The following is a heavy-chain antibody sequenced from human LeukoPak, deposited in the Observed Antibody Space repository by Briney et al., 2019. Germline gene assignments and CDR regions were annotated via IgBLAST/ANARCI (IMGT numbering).Heavy chain of an antibody. CDR3: AREVVTMVRGVTHYYYGMDV. D-gene: IGHD3-10*01. CDR1: GFTFSSYE. Sequence: PGGSLRLSCAASGFTFSSYEMNWVRQAPGKGLEWVSYISSSGSTIYYADSVKGRFTISRDNAKNSLYLKMNSLRAEDTAVYYCAREVVTMVRGVTHYYYGMDVWGQGTTVTVSS. CDR2: ISSSGSTI. J-gene: IGHJ6*02. V-gene: IGHV3-48*03.